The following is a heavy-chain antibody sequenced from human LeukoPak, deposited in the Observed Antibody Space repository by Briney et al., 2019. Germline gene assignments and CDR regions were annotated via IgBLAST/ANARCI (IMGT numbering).Heavy chain of an antibody. J-gene: IGHJ3*02. Sequence: SETLSLTCTVSGGSINNYYWSWIRQPAGKGLEWIGRLYTRGSTNYNPSLKSRVTMSVDTSKNQFSLKLSSVTAADTAVYYCARGRYCSADICSGGDAFDIWGQGTMVSVSS. V-gene: IGHV4-4*07. CDR3: ARGRYCSADICSGGDAFDI. CDR2: LYTRGST. D-gene: IGHD2-15*01. CDR1: GGSINNYY.